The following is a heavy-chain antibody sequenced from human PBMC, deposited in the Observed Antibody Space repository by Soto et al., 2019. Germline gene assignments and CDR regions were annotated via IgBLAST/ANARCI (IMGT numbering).Heavy chain of an antibody. CDR1: DVSSSSGLYY. J-gene: IGHJ4*02. Sequence: SVTLSLTCPFPDVSSSSGLYYLSWNRQHPGKGLEWIGYIYHSGSTYYNPSLKSRVTISVDTSKNQFSLKLSSVTAADTAVYYCARIVVAPGLVDYWGQGTLVTVSS. CDR2: IYHSGST. CDR3: ARIVVAPGLVDY. D-gene: IGHD3-22*01. V-gene: IGHV4-30-4*08.